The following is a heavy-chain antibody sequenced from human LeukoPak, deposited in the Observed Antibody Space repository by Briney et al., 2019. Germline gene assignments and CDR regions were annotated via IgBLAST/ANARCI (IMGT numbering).Heavy chain of an antibody. Sequence: GESLKISCKASGYSFTSYWIAWVRQMPGQGLEWMGFIYPRDSDAKYSPSFQGQVTISADKSINTAYLQWSSLKASDTAMYYCAKVGPSSSSDYWGQGTLVTVSS. D-gene: IGHD6-13*01. J-gene: IGHJ4*02. CDR3: AKVGPSSSSDY. V-gene: IGHV5-51*01. CDR2: IYPRDSDA. CDR1: GYSFTSYW.